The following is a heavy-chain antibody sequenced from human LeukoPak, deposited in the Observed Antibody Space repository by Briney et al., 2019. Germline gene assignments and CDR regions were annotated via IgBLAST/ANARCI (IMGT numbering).Heavy chain of an antibody. D-gene: IGHD6-13*01. CDR1: GGTFSSYA. V-gene: IGHV7-4-1*02. J-gene: IGHJ1*01. CDR3: ARGEDDGSSWSLRAEYFQH. CDR2: INTNTGNP. Sequence: ASVKVSCKASGGTFSSYAMNWVRQAPGQGLEWMGWINTNTGNPTYAQGFTGRFVFSLDTSVSTAYLQISSLKAEDTAVYYCARGEDDGSSWSLRAEYFQHWGQGTLVTVSS.